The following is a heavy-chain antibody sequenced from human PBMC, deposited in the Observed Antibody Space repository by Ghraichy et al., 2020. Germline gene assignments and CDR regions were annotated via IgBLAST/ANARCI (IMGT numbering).Heavy chain of an antibody. CDR3: ARERRDTYYYDSSGGIVDDY. Sequence: LSLKSRVSISVDTSKNQFSLKLSSVTAADTAVYYCARERRDTYYYDSSGGIVDDYWGQGSLVTVSS. D-gene: IGHD3-22*01. V-gene: IGHV4-30-2*04. J-gene: IGHJ4*02.